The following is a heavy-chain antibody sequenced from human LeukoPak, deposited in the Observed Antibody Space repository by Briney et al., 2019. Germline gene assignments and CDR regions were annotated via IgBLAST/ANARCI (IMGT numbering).Heavy chain of an antibody. J-gene: IGHJ4*02. Sequence: GGSLRLSCAASGFTFSSYDMSWVRQAPGKGLEWVSAISGSGGSTYYADSVKGRFTISRDNSKSTLHLQMNSLRADDTAVYYCAKDASSGTYYDDWGQGTLVTVSS. CDR3: AKDASSGTYYDD. D-gene: IGHD1-26*01. CDR2: ISGSGGST. CDR1: GFTFSSYD. V-gene: IGHV3-23*01.